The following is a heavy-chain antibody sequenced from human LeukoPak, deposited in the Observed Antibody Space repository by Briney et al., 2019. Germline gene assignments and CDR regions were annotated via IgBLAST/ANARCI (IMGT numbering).Heavy chain of an antibody. V-gene: IGHV3-30*18. J-gene: IGHJ4*02. Sequence: GGSLRLSCAASRFTVSSNYMHWVRQAPGKGLEWVAFISYDGNNKYYADSVNGRFTISRDNSKNTLYLQMNSLRAEDTAVYYCAKRASYYDSSGYDYWGQETLVTVSS. D-gene: IGHD3-22*01. CDR2: ISYDGNNK. CDR3: AKRASYYDSSGYDY. CDR1: RFTVSSNY.